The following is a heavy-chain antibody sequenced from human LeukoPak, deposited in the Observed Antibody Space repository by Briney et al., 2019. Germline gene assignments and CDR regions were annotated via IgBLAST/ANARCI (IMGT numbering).Heavy chain of an antibody. CDR1: GYTFTSYY. CDR3: ARVGGDTAIDY. Sequence: ASVKVSCKASGYTFTSYYMHWVRQAPGQGLEWMGIINPSGGSTSYAQKFQGRVTVTRDTSTSTVYMELSSLRSEDTAVYYCARVGGDTAIDYWGQGTLVTVSS. V-gene: IGHV1-46*01. D-gene: IGHD5-18*01. J-gene: IGHJ4*02. CDR2: INPSGGST.